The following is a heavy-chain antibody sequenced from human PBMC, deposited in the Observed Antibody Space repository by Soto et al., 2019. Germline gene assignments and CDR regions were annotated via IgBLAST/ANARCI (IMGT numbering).Heavy chain of an antibody. CDR2: INAGYGNT. J-gene: IGHJ4*02. CDR3: ARDTGVGTFDF. V-gene: IGHV1-3*01. D-gene: IGHD7-27*01. CDR1: GYTFSSYA. Sequence: ASVKVSCKASGYTFSSYAMHWVRQAPGQRLEWMGWINAGYGNTKSSQKFQDRVTISRDTSASTAYMELTSLRSEDTAVYYCARDTGVGTFDFWGQGTLVTVSS.